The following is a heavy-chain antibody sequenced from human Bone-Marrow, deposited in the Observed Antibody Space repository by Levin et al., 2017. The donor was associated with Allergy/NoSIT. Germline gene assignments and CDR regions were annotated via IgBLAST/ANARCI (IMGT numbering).Heavy chain of an antibody. Sequence: PSETLSLTCTVSGDSISRYYWSWIRQPPGKGLEWIGYIYYSGSTNYNPSLKSRVTISVDTSKNQFSLDLNFVTAADTAVYYCARDAQTSPTRNYGMDVWGQGTMVTVSS. CDR3: ARDAQTSPTRNYGMDV. CDR2: IYYSGST. CDR1: GDSISRYY. V-gene: IGHV4-59*01. J-gene: IGHJ6*02.